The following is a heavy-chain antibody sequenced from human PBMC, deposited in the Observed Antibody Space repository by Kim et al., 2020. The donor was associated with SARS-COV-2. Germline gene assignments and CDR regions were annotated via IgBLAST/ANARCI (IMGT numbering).Heavy chain of an antibody. CDR1: GYSFTSYW. J-gene: IGHJ6*02. CDR2: IDPSDSYT. CDR3: ARGIAAEDYYGMDV. D-gene: IGHD6-13*01. V-gene: IGHV5-10-1*01. Sequence: GESLKISCKGSGYSFTSYWISWVRQMPGKGLEWMGRIDPSDSYTNYSPSFQGHVTISADKSVSTAYLQWSSLKASDTAMYYCARGIAAEDYYGMDVWGQGTTVTVSS.